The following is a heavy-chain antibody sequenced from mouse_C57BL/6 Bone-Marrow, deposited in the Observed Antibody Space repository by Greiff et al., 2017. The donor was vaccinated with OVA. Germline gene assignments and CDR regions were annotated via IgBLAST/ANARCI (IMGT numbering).Heavy chain of an antibody. V-gene: IGHV1-59*01. Sequence: QVQLQQPGAELVRPGTSVKLSCKASGYTFTSYWMHWVKQRPGQGLEWIGVIDPSDSYTNYNQKFKGKATLTVDTSSSTAYMQLSSLTSEDSAVYDCARGYYGSSPKYFDVWGTGTTVTVSS. CDR1: GYTFTSYW. D-gene: IGHD1-1*01. CDR2: IDPSDSYT. CDR3: ARGYYGSSPKYFDV. J-gene: IGHJ1*03.